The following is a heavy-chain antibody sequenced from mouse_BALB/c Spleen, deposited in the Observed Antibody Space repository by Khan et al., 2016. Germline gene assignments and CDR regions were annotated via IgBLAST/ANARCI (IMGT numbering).Heavy chain of an antibody. Sequence: EVELVESGGGLVKPGGSLKLSCAASGFTFSDYYMYWVRQTPEKRLEWVATISDGGSYTYYPDSVKGRFTISRDTAKHNLYLQMSSLKSEDTAMYYCARDRYDYFDYWGQGTTLTVSS. J-gene: IGHJ2*01. D-gene: IGHD2-14*01. CDR2: ISDGGSYT. CDR3: ARDRYDYFDY. V-gene: IGHV5-4*02. CDR1: GFTFSDYY.